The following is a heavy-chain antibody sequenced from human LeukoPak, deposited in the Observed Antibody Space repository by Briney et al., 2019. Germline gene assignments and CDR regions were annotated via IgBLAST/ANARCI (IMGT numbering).Heavy chain of an antibody. D-gene: IGHD3-3*01. CDR3: ARATQTTIFGVVTVHFDY. J-gene: IGHJ4*02. Sequence: PGGSLRLSCAASGFTFSSYGMHWVRQAPGKGLEWVAVISYDGSNKYYADSVKGRFTISRDNSKNTLYLQMNSLRAEDTAVYYCARATQTTIFGVVTVHFDYWGQGTLVTVSS. CDR1: GFTFSSYG. CDR2: ISYDGSNK. V-gene: IGHV3-30*03.